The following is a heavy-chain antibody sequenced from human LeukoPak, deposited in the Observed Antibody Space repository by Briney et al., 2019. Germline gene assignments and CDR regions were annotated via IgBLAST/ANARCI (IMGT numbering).Heavy chain of an antibody. V-gene: IGHV3-23*01. CDR2: ISGSGGST. CDR3: AKGRAAGLLDWFDP. CDR1: GFTFSSYA. D-gene: IGHD6-19*01. Sequence: QAGGSLRLSCAASGFTFSSYAMSWVRQAPGKGLEWVSAISGSGGSTYYADSVKGRFTISRDNSKNTLYLHMSSLRDDDAAVYYCAKGRAAGLLDWFDPWGQGTLVTVS. J-gene: IGHJ5*02.